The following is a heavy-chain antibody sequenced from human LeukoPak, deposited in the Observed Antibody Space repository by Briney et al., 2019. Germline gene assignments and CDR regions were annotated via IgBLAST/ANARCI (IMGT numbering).Heavy chain of an antibody. CDR1: GFTFNSYA. Sequence: GGSLRLSCVASGFTFNSYAMSCVRQPPRKGLEWVFAISGSGFGTYYADSVKGRFTISRDNSKSTLYLQLNSLRAEDTAVYYCAKERSAYSGSYYDYYFDYWGQGTLVTVSS. V-gene: IGHV3-23*01. CDR2: ISGSGFGT. J-gene: IGHJ4*02. CDR3: AKERSAYSGSYYDYYFDY. D-gene: IGHD1-26*01.